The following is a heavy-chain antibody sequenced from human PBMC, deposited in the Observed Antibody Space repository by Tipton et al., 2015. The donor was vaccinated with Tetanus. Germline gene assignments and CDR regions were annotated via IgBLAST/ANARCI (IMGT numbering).Heavy chain of an antibody. Sequence: QSGPEVKKPGASVKVSCKASGYTFSGFYMHWVRQAPGQGLEWMGWISAYNGNTNYAQKLQGRVTMTTDTSTSTAYMELSGLTSDDTAVYYCARERSITGSTEFDPWGQGTLVTV. CDR2: ISAYNGNT. CDR1: GYTFSGFY. D-gene: IGHD1-7*01. V-gene: IGHV1-18*04. J-gene: IGHJ5*02. CDR3: ARERSITGSTEFDP.